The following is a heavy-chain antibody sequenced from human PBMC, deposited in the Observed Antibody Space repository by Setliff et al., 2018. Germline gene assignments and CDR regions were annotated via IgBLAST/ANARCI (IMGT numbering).Heavy chain of an antibody. J-gene: IGHJ5*02. CDR2: ISSSSSTI. Sequence: GGSLRLSCAASGFTFSPYIIHWVRQAPGKGLEWVSFISSSSSTIYYADSVKGRFTIARDHAKNSLYLQMNSLRAEDTAVYYCARGYRGYYNFRSGSQRANWFDPWGQGTLVTVSS. CDR3: ARGYRGYYNFRSGSQRANWFDP. V-gene: IGHV3-48*01. CDR1: GFTFSPYI. D-gene: IGHD3-3*01.